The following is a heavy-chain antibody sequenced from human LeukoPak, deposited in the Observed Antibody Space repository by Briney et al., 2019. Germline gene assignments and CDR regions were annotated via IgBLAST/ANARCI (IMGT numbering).Heavy chain of an antibody. V-gene: IGHV4-59*01. CDR1: GGSISSYY. CDR2: IYYSGST. J-gene: IGHJ4*02. Sequence: LETLSLTCTVSGGSISSYYWSWIRQPPGKRLEWIGHIYYSGSTNYNPSLKSRVTISVDTSKNQFSLKLSSLTAADTAVYYCASRSSIWSGYQDTLYYFDSWGQGTLGTVSS. D-gene: IGHD3-3*01. CDR3: ASRSSIWSGYQDTLYYFDS.